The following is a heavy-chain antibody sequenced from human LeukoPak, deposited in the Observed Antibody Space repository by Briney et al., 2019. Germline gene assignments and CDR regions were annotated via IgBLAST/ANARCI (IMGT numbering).Heavy chain of an antibody. CDR1: GGSFSGYY. CDR2: INYSGST. CDR3: ARRCSSTSCYNY. D-gene: IGHD2-2*02. V-gene: IGHV4-34*01. Sequence: SETLSLTCAVYGGSFSGYYWSWIRQPPGKGLEWIGEINYSGSTDYNPSLKSRVTISVDTSKNQFSLKLNSVTAADTAVYCCARRCSSTSCYNYWGQGTLVTVSS. J-gene: IGHJ4*02.